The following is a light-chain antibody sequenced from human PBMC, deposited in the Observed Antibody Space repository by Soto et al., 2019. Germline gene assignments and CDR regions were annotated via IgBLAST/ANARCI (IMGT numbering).Light chain of an antibody. J-gene: IGKJ2*01. CDR3: QQSYSSPQMYT. Sequence: DLPMTQSPSSLSASVGDRVTITCRASQRISNSLNWYQQKPGKAPYLLIYAASNLQSGVPSRFSGRGSGTDFTITISSLQPEDFASYYCQQSYSSPQMYTFGQGTKLEIK. CDR2: AAS. V-gene: IGKV1-39*01. CDR1: QRISNS.